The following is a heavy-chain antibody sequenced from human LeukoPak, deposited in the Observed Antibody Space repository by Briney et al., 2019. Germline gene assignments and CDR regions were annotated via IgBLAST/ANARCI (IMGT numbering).Heavy chain of an antibody. D-gene: IGHD6-19*01. CDR3: AKSIAVAFYS. CDR1: GFTFSSFA. Sequence: GGSLRLSCGVSGFTFSSFAMSWVRQAPGKGLDWVSSISGSGAGTYYADSVKGRFTISRDNSKNTLYLQMNSLRAEDTAVYYCAKSIAVAFYSWGQGTLVTVSS. V-gene: IGHV3-23*01. J-gene: IGHJ4*02. CDR2: ISGSGAGT.